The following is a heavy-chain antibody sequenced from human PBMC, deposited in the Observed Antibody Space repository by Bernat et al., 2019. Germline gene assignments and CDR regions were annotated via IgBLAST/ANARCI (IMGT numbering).Heavy chain of an antibody. V-gene: IGHV3-11*05. CDR2: ISSSSSYT. CDR3: ARGTSTSAPYMDV. J-gene: IGHJ6*03. Sequence: QVQLVESGGGLVKPGGSLRLSCAASGFTFSDYYMSWLGQAPGKGLDWVSYISSSSSYTNYADSVKGRFTISRDDAKNSLYLQMNSLRAEDTAVYYCARGTSTSAPYMDVWGKGTTVTVSS. CDR1: GFTFSDYY.